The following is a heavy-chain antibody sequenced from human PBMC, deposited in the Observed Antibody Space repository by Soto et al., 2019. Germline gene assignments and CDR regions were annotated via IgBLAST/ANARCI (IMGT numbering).Heavy chain of an antibody. CDR1: GFTFSSYS. Sequence: EVQLVESGGGLVQPGGSLRLSCAASGFTFSSYSMNWVRQAPGKGLEWISYIGSSSGSIYYADSVKGRFTISRDNAKNSVYLQMNSLRDEDTAVYYCARDPLPGTSHFDYWGQGTPVTVSS. CDR2: IGSSSGSI. D-gene: IGHD1-7*01. J-gene: IGHJ4*02. CDR3: ARDPLPGTSHFDY. V-gene: IGHV3-48*02.